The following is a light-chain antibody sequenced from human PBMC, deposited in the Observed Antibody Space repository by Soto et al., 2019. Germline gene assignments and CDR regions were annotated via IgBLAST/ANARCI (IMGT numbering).Light chain of an antibody. CDR1: SSDIGAYDY. J-gene: IGLJ3*02. Sequence: QSVLTQPASVSGSPGESIIISCTGSSSDIGAYDYVSWYQHHPGRAPKVIIFEVNDRASGVSHRFSGSKSGNTASLTISGLQAEDEADHYCCSYTGTTSPWVFGGGTKLTVL. V-gene: IGLV2-14*01. CDR3: CSYTGTTSPWV. CDR2: EVN.